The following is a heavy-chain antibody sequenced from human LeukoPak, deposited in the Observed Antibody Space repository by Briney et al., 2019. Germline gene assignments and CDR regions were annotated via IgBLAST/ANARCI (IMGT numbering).Heavy chain of an antibody. J-gene: IGHJ4*02. D-gene: IGHD3-10*01. CDR1: GFTFRSYS. CDR2: ISSSSSGI. V-gene: IGHV3-48*01. Sequence: PGGTLRISCAASGFTFRSYSMNWVRQAPGKGLERVSYISSSSSGIYYEDSVKGRFTISSDNAKNSLYLQMNTLRAEDTAVYYCARDPGMVRGVALFDYWGQGTLVTVSS. CDR3: ARDPGMVRGVALFDY.